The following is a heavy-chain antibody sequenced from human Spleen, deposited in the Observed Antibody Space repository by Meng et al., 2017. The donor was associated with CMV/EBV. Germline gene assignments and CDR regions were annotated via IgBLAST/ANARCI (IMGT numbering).Heavy chain of an antibody. CDR3: ARAGYGSSTSCYISGAGDWFDP. CDR2: ISSSSSYI. D-gene: IGHD2-2*02. V-gene: IGHV3-21*01. CDR1: GFTFSSYS. Sequence: GESLKISCAASGFTFSSYSMNWVRQAPGKGLEWVSSISSSSSYIYYADSVKGRFTISRDNAKNSLYLQMNSLRAEDTAVYYCARAGYGSSTSCYISGAGDWFDPWGQGTLVTVSS. J-gene: IGHJ5*02.